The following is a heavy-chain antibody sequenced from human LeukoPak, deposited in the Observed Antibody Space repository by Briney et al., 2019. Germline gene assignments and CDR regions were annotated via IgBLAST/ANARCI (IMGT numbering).Heavy chain of an antibody. CDR1: GGSIASGDYY. CDR2: IYNSGNT. Sequence: SQTLSLTCSVFGGSIASGDYYWSWIRQPPGKGPEWIGYIYNSGNTYYNPSLKSRVSISADTSENEFSLKLSSVSAADTAVYYCARHSEVGATGDWFDPWGQGTLVTVSS. D-gene: IGHD1-26*01. V-gene: IGHV4-30-4*01. CDR3: ARHSEVGATGDWFDP. J-gene: IGHJ5*02.